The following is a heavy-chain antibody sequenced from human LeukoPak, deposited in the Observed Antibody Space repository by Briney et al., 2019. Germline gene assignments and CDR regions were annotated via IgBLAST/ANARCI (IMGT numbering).Heavy chain of an antibody. CDR3: ARNRYYYDSNSGSFAP. CDR1: GFTFSSYW. D-gene: IGHD3-22*01. J-gene: IGHJ5*02. V-gene: IGHV3-7*01. CDR2: IKQDGSEK. Sequence: GGSLRLSCAASGFTFSSYWMSWVRQAPGKGLEWVANIKQDGSEKCYVDSVKGRFTVSRDNAKNSLYLQMNSLRAEDTSVYYCARNRYYYDSNSGSFAPWGQGTLVTVSS.